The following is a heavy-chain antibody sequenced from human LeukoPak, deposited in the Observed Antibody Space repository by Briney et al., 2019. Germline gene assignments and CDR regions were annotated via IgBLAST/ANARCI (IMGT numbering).Heavy chain of an antibody. CDR2: ISYDGSNK. D-gene: IGHD2-2*01. CDR3: AKLSSTSWTFDY. V-gene: IGHV3-30*18. CDR1: GFTFSSYG. J-gene: IGHJ4*02. Sequence: PGRSLRLSCAASGFTFSSYGMHWVRQAPGKELEWVAVISYDGSNKYYADSVKGRFTISRDNSKNTLYLQMNSLRAEDTAVYYCAKLSSTSWTFDYWGQGTLVTVSS.